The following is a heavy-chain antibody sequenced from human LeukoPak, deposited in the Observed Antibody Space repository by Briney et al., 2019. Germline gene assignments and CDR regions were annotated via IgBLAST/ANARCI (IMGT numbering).Heavy chain of an antibody. J-gene: IGHJ6*04. D-gene: IGHD3-10*01. Sequence: SETLSLTCAVYGGSFSGYYWSWIRQPPGKGLDWIGEINHSGSTNYNPSLKSRVTISVDTSKNQFSLKLSSVTAADTAVYYCARRYGSGSYYYYYGMDVWGKGTTVTVSS. CDR1: GGSFSGYY. CDR3: ARRYGSGSYYYYYGMDV. V-gene: IGHV4-34*01. CDR2: INHSGST.